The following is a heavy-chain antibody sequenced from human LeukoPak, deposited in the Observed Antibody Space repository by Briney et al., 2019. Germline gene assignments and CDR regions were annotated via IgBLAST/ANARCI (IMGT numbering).Heavy chain of an antibody. V-gene: IGHV3-23*01. CDR3: AKGRAYSSSSFDY. CDR1: GFTFSSYA. D-gene: IGHD6-13*01. CDR2: ISGSGGST. J-gene: IGHJ4*02. Sequence: PGGSLRLSCAASGFTFSSYAMSWVRQAPGKGLEWVSGISGSGGSTYYADSVKGRFTIPRDNSKNTLYLQMNSLRAEDTAVYYCAKGRAYSSSSFDYWGQGTLVTVSS.